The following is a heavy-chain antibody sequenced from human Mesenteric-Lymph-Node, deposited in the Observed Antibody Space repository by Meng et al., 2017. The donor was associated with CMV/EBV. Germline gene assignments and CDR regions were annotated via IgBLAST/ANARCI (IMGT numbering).Heavy chain of an antibody. CDR1: PFTFSRYG. CDR2: IRYDGSNK. Sequence: ILSCSASPFTFSRYGMHWARQAPGKGLEWLAFIRYDGSNKYYADSVKGRFTISRDNSKNTLYLQMNSLRAEDTAVYYCAKDHGGGYSSGWYEVYYYYGMDVWGQGTTVTVSS. J-gene: IGHJ6*02. V-gene: IGHV3-30*02. D-gene: IGHD6-19*01. CDR3: AKDHGGGYSSGWYEVYYYYGMDV.